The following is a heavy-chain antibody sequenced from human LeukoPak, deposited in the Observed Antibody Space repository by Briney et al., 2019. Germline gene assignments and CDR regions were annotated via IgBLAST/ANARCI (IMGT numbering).Heavy chain of an antibody. CDR2: IYYSGST. J-gene: IGHJ6*03. CDR1: GGSISSSSYY. V-gene: IGHV4-39*07. CDR3: ARVVPPGVLWFGELFPRYYYYMDV. D-gene: IGHD3-10*01. Sequence: PSETLSLTCTVSGGSISSSSYYWGWIRQPPGKGLEWIGSIYYSGSTYYNPSLKSRVTISVDTSKNQFSLKLSSVTAADTAVYYCARVVPPGVLWFGELFPRYYYYMDVWGKGTTVTVSS.